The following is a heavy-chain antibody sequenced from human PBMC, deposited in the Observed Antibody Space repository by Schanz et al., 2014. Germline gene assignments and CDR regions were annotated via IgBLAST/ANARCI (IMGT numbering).Heavy chain of an antibody. D-gene: IGHD2-2*01. CDR2: ISAYPNNT. CDR1: RYTFNTYG. J-gene: IGHJ5*02. V-gene: IGHV1-18*01. CDR3: ARDRRRYCSTASCLHDNWFDP. Sequence: GPGVKEPGASVKVSCEASRYTFNTYGLNWVRRPPGQGLEGMGWISAYPNNTNYAQKAQGRVTMTTDTSTGTAYMELRSLRSDDTAVYYCARDRRRYCSTASCLHDNWFDPWGQGTLVIVSS.